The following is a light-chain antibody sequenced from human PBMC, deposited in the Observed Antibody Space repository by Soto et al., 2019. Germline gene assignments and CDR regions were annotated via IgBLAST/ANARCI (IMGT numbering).Light chain of an antibody. J-gene: IGLJ1*01. CDR3: AAWDDSHYV. V-gene: IGLV1-47*01. CDR2: RNN. Sequence: QSVLTQPPSASGTPGQRVTISCSGSSSNIGSNYVYWYQQLPGTAPKLLIYRNNQRPSGVPDRFSGSKSGTSVSLAISGLRSEDEADYYCAAWDDSHYVFGTGTKLTVL. CDR1: SSNIGSNY.